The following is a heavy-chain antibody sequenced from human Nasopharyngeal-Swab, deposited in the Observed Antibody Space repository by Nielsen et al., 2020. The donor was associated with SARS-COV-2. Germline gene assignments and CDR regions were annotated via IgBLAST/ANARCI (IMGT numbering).Heavy chain of an antibody. CDR2: ISYDGSNK. CDR1: GFTFSSYA. J-gene: IGHJ2*01. Sequence: GESLKISCAASGFTFSSYAMHWVRQAPGKGLEWVAVISYDGSNKYYADSVKGRFTISRDNSKNTLYLQMDSLRAEDTAVYYCAKTAAFYYDSSAGVWYFDLWGRGTLVTVSS. D-gene: IGHD3-22*01. V-gene: IGHV3-30*04. CDR3: AKTAAFYYDSSAGVWYFDL.